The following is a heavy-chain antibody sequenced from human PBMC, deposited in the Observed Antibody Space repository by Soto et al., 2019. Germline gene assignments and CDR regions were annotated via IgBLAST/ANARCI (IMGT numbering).Heavy chain of an antibody. V-gene: IGHV3-30*18. CDR1: GFTFSSYG. Sequence: QVQLVESGGGVVQPGRSLRLSCAASGFTFSSYGMHWVRQAPGKGLEWVAVISYDGSNKYYADSVKGRFTISRDNSKNTLYLQMNSLRAEDTAVYYCAKDRVRYSSGWYGDYWGQGTLVTVSS. CDR3: AKDRVRYSSGWYGDY. D-gene: IGHD6-19*01. J-gene: IGHJ4*02. CDR2: ISYDGSNK.